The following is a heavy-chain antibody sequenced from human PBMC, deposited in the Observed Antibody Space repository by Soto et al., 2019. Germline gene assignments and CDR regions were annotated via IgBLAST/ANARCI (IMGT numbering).Heavy chain of an antibody. V-gene: IGHV3-30*18. CDR3: AKYAYDYVWGSYFGFDY. CDR2: ISYDGSNK. Sequence: QVQLVESGGGVVQPGRSLRLSCAASGFTFSSYGMHWVRQAPGKGLEWVALISYDGSNKYYADSVKGRFTISRDNSKNTLYLEVNSLRAEDTAVYYCAKYAYDYVWGSYFGFDYWGQGTLVTVSS. J-gene: IGHJ4*02. CDR1: GFTFSSYG. D-gene: IGHD3-16*01.